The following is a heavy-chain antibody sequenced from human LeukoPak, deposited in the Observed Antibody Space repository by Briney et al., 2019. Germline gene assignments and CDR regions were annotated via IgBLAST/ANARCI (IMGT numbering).Heavy chain of an antibody. Sequence: ASVKVSCKASGYTFSSFAISWVRQAPGQGLEWMGWISGYNGNTKYAEKFQGRVTLTTDTSTDTVYMEVRSLTSDDTAVYYCARADSWELLRAWFDPWGQGTLVTVSS. V-gene: IGHV1-18*01. J-gene: IGHJ5*02. CDR1: GYTFSSFA. D-gene: IGHD1-26*01. CDR2: ISGYNGNT. CDR3: ARADSWELLRAWFDP.